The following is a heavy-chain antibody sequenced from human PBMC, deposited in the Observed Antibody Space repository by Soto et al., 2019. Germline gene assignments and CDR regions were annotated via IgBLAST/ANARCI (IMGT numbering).Heavy chain of an antibody. J-gene: IGHJ5*02. D-gene: IGHD3-10*01. CDR1: DGNSVDGGDR. Sequence: MLQLTYSVADGNSVDGGDRWIRKKQHQGMGLEWIGYIYYCGITYYNPSLKSRITISVDTSKNQFSLKLSSATAADTAMYYCARRIWVRGIIGFNCFDPRGQRTLVTVSS. CDR2: IYYCGIT. V-gene: IGHV4-31*03. CDR3: ARRIWVRGIIGFNCFDP.